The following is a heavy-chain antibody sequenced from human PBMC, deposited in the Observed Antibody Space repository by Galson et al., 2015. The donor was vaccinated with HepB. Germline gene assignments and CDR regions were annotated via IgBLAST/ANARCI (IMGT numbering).Heavy chain of an antibody. Sequence: SVKVSCKASGYTFTGYYMHWVRQAPGQGLEWMGWINPNSGGTNYAQKFQGRVTMTRDTSISTAYMELSRLRSDDTAVYYCARVLETTGDEYFQHWGQGTLVTVSS. CDR3: ARVLETTGDEYFQH. D-gene: IGHD4-17*01. V-gene: IGHV1-2*02. CDR1: GYTFTGYY. J-gene: IGHJ1*01. CDR2: INPNSGGT.